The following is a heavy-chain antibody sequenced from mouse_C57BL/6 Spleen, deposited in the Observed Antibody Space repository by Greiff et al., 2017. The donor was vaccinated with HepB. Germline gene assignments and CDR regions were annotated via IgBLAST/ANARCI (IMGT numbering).Heavy chain of an antibody. CDR3: ARQGDYDGDWYFDV. Sequence: EVKLLESGGGLVQPGGSLKLSCAASGIDFSRYWMSWVRRAPGKGLEWIGEINPDSSTINYAPSLKDKFIISRDNAKNTLYLQMSKVRSEDTALYYCARQGDYDGDWYFDVWGTGTTVTVSS. J-gene: IGHJ1*03. CDR2: INPDSSTI. V-gene: IGHV4-1*01. CDR1: GIDFSRYW. D-gene: IGHD2-4*01.